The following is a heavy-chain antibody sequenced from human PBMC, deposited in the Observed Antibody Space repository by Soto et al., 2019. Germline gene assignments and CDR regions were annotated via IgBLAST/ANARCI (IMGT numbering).Heavy chain of an antibody. CDR2: TYYRSKWYN. V-gene: IGHV6-1*01. Sequence: SQTLSLTCAISGDSVSSNSAAWNWIRQSPSRGLEWLGRTYYRSKWYNDYAVSVKSRITINPDTSKNQFSLQLNSVTPEDTAVYYCARDNDIVVVTADIGYGMDVWGQGPKVTVYS. CDR3: ARDNDIVVVTADIGYGMDV. J-gene: IGHJ6*02. CDR1: GDSVSSNSAA. D-gene: IGHD2-2*01.